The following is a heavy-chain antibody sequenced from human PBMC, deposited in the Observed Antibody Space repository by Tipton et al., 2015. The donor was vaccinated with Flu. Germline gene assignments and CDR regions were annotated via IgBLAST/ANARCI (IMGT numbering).Heavy chain of an antibody. D-gene: IGHD6-19*01. CDR1: GFPISSNY. V-gene: IGHV3-53*01. Sequence: SLRLSCAASGFPISSNYISWVRQAPGKGLEWVSVIYSDGSTYFADSVKCRFTISRDNFKNTVNLQMDSLTAEDTAVYYCARVFRAVAGTGAFDIWGQGTLVTVSS. CDR3: ARVFRAVAGTGAFDI. J-gene: IGHJ3*02. CDR2: IYSDGST.